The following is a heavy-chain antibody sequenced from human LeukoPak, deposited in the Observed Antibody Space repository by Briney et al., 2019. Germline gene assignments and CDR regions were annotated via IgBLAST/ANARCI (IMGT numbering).Heavy chain of an antibody. CDR2: ISGIGVST. CDR1: GFTFSSYA. CDR3: AKADCNSGNCRTDY. V-gene: IGHV3-23*01. J-gene: IGHJ4*02. D-gene: IGHD2-15*01. Sequence: GGSLRLSCTTSGFTFSSYAMNWVRQAPRRGLDWVSTISGIGVSTYYADPVKGRFTISRDNSENTLFLQMNSLTADDTALYYCAKADCNSGNCRTDYWGQGTLVTVSS.